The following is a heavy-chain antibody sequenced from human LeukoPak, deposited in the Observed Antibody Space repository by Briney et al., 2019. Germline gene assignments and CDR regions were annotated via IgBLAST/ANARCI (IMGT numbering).Heavy chain of an antibody. CDR1: GFTSSGYA. J-gene: IGHJ6*02. Sequence: PGGSLRLSCAASGFTSSGYAVHWVRQGPGKGLDWVAVISFDGSDQYYADSVKGRFTISRDNSQNTVSLHMNSLKTEDTAVYFRARLSRSGATYFYYGMDVWGQGTTVIVT. CDR2: ISFDGSDQ. D-gene: IGHD3-22*01. V-gene: IGHV3-30*04. CDR3: ARLSRSGATYFYYGMDV.